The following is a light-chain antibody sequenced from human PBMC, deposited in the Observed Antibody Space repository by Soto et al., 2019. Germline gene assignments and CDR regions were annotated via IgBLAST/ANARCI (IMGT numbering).Light chain of an antibody. Sequence: QSALTQPRSVSASPGQSVAISCTKTSSDFGGSEFVSWYQQQPGKAPKLIIYDATQRPSGVPERFSGSKSGDTASLTISGLQAKDGADYYRCSYTYTYSVFGGGTKLTVL. CDR1: SSDFGGSEF. CDR2: DAT. CDR3: CSYTYTYSV. J-gene: IGLJ3*02. V-gene: IGLV2-11*01.